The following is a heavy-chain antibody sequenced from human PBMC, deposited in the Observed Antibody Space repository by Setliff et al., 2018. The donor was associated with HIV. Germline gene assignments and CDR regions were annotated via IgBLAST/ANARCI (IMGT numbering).Heavy chain of an antibody. D-gene: IGHD2-15*01. V-gene: IGHV4-39*01. J-gene: IGHJ5*01. Sequence: PSETLSLTCAVSGVSVNNDDDYWGWIRQPPGKGLEWIAIIHQSGTAHKRPSLKSRVTISIDTSENLFSLKLSGVTAADTAIYYCARQVGEGKWYLDSWGHGTLVTAS. CDR1: GVSVNNDDDY. CDR3: ARQVGEGKWYLDS. CDR2: IHQSGTA.